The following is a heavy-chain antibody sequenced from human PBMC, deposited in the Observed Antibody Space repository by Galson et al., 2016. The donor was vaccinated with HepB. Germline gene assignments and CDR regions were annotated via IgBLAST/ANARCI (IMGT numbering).Heavy chain of an antibody. D-gene: IGHD3-16*01. CDR2: MYHSGSA. V-gene: IGHV4-4*02. CDR1: GGSVNTSNW. Sequence: SETLSLTCAVSGGSVNTSNWWSWLRQSPEKGLEWIAEMYHSGSANYNVALESRVTIAVDKSKNEVSIKLRSLTAADTVVYYWARHPYCLGGINWVGLDIWGQGTVVTVSS. CDR3: ARHPYCLGGINWVGLDI. J-gene: IGHJ3*02.